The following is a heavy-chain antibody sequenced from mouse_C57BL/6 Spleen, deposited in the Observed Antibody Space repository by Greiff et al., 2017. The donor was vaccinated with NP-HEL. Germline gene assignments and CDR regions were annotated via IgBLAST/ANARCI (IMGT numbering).Heavy chain of an antibody. CDR1: GYTFTSYW. CDR2: IHPNSGST. Sequence: QVQLQQPGAELVKPGASVKLSCKASGYTFTSYWMHWVKQRPGQGLEWIGMIHPNSGSTNYNEKFKSKATLTVDKSSSPAYMQLSSLTSEDSAVYYCARGVGGLYYGNFFAYWGQGTLVTVSA. V-gene: IGHV1-64*01. CDR3: ARGVGGLYYGNFFAY. J-gene: IGHJ3*01. D-gene: IGHD2-1*01.